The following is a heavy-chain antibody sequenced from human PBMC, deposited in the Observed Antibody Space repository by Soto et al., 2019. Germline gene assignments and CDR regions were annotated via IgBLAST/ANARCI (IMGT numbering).Heavy chain of an antibody. Sequence: GGSLRLSCAASGFTFSNYAMHWVRQAPGKGLEWVALTSYDGTNEYYTDSVKGRFTISRDNSKNTLFLQMNSPRPEDTAVYYCAKDKGVVNCASSYFAYWGKGALVTDSS. V-gene: IGHV3-30*18. D-gene: IGHD1-1*01. CDR1: GFTFSNYA. CDR2: TSYDGTNE. J-gene: IGHJ4*02. CDR3: AKDKGVVNCASSYFAY.